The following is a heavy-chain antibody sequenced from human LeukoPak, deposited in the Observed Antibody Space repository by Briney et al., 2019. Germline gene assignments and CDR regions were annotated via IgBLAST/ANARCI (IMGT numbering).Heavy chain of an antibody. V-gene: IGHV3-7*01. CDR3: ARIYLKMASAS. J-gene: IGHJ5*02. CDR2: IKEDGSEE. Sequence: GGSLRLSCAASGFTISSKYMSWVRQAPGKGLEWVANIKEDGSEEYYVDSVKGRFTISRDNAKNSVSLQMNSLRAEDTAVYYCARIYLKMASASWGQGTLVTVSS. D-gene: IGHD2-8*01. CDR1: GFTISSKY.